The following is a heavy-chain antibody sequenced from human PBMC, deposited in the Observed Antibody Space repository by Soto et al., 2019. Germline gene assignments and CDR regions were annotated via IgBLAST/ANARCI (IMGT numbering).Heavy chain of an antibody. Sequence: EVQLLESGGGLVHPGGSLRLSCAASGFTFNNYAMTWVRQAPGKGLEWVSAISGGGDTTSYADSVKGRFTVSRDGSKNTLYLQMSSLRAEDTALYYCAKGLGGSGSLTPRVDFWGQGTLVTVSS. V-gene: IGHV3-23*01. CDR1: GFTFNNYA. CDR3: AKGLGGSGSLTPRVDF. CDR2: ISGGGDTT. D-gene: IGHD3-10*01. J-gene: IGHJ4*02.